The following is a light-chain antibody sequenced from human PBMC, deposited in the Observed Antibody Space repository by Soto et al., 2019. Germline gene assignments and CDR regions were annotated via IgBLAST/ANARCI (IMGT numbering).Light chain of an antibody. CDR3: QQFNSYPPDT. V-gene: IGKV1-9*01. Sequence: DVQLTQSPSFLSASIDDRVTITCRGSQGISTYLAWYQQKPGKAPKLLIYAASTLQSGTPSRFSGSGSGTESTLTITSLKPEDFATYYCQQFNSYPPDTFGQGTKLEIK. CDR1: QGISTY. CDR2: AAS. J-gene: IGKJ2*01.